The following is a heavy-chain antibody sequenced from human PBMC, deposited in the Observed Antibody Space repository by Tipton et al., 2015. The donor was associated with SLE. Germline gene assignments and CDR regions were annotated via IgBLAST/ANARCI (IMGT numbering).Heavy chain of an antibody. CDR1: GGSISSGSYY. J-gene: IGHJ6*02. Sequence: TLSLTCTVSGGSISSGSYYWSWIRQPAGKGLEWVGHINTGGSSSSNPSLKGRVTLSLDTSKKQFSLKVTSVTASDTAVYYCARAAVYRDYSYGLDVWGQGTTVIVSS. CDR3: ARAAVYRDYSYGLDV. CDR2: INTGGSS. D-gene: IGHD6-19*01. V-gene: IGHV4-61*09.